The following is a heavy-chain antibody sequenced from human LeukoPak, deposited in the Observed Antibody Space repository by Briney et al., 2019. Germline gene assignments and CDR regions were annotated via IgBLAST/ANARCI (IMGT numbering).Heavy chain of an antibody. V-gene: IGHV3-23*01. D-gene: IGHD3-22*01. Sequence: GGSLRLSCAASGFTFSSYAMSWVRQAPGKGLEWVSGISGSGDNTYYADSVKGRFTISRDNSKNTLYVQVNSLGTEDTAAYYCAKGSYYDSSGSFSFDYWGQGPLVTAPS. J-gene: IGHJ4*02. CDR1: GFTFSSYA. CDR2: ISGSGDNT. CDR3: AKGSYYDSSGSFSFDY.